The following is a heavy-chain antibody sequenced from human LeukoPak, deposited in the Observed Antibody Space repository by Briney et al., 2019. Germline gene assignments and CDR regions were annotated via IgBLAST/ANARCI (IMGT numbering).Heavy chain of an antibody. CDR2: IYYGGST. CDR1: GLSISSHLYF. J-gene: IGHJ6*03. D-gene: IGHD3-10*01. Sequence: SETLSLTCSVSGLSISSHLYFWARVPRPPGKGLEWIGSIYYGGSTYYNPSLKRRVTISVDTSKDDFSLKLASVTAADTAMYYCARMVRGVVLGPNYYPYHMDVWGTGTTVSVSS. CDR3: ARMVRGVVLGPNYYPYHMDV. V-gene: IGHV4-39*02.